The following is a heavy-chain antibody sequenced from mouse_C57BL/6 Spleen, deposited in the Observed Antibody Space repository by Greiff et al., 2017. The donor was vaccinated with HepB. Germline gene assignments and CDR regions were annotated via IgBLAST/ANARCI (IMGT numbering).Heavy chain of an antibody. V-gene: IGHV3-6*01. CDR1: GYSITSGYY. CDR3: ARRAGYYFDY. J-gene: IGHJ2*01. Sequence: EVKVEESGPGLVKPSQSLSLTCSVTGYSITSGYYWNWIRQFPGNKLEWMGYISYDGSNNYNPSLKNRISITRDTSKNQFFLKLNSVTTEDTATYYCARRAGYYFDYWGQGTTLTVSS. CDR2: ISYDGSN. D-gene: IGHD3-1*01.